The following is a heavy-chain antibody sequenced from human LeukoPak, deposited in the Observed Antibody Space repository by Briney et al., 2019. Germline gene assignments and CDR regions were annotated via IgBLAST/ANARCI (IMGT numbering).Heavy chain of an antibody. V-gene: IGHV4-39*01. D-gene: IGHD3-3*01. CDR3: AREYYDFWSGYDRNPDYYGMDV. Sequence: SETLSLTCTVSGGSISSSSYYWGWIRQPPGKGLEWIGSIYYSGSTYYNPSLKSRVTISVDTSKNQFSLKLSSVTAADTAVYYCAREYYDFWSGYDRNPDYYGMDVWGQGTTVTVSS. CDR2: IYYSGST. CDR1: GGSISSSSYY. J-gene: IGHJ6*02.